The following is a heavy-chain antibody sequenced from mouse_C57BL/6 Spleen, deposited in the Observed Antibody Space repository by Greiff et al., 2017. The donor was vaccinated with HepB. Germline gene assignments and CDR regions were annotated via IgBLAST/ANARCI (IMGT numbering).Heavy chain of an antibody. Sequence: QVQLQQSGAELVRPGSSVKLSCKASGYTFTSYWMHWVKQRPIQGLEWIGNIDPSDSETHYNQKFKDKATLTVDKSSSTAYMQLRSLTSEDSAVYYCARSPPHYYGSSEFAYWGQGTLVTVSA. CDR3: ARSPPHYYGSSEFAY. V-gene: IGHV1-52*01. CDR2: IDPSDSET. D-gene: IGHD1-1*01. J-gene: IGHJ3*01. CDR1: GYTFTSYW.